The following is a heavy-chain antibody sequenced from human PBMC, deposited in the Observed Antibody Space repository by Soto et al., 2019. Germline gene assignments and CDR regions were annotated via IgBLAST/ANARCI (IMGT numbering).Heavy chain of an antibody. Sequence: ASVKVSCKASGYTFTSYGFSWVRQAPGQGLEWMGWISAYNGITSYAQKLQGRVTMTTDTSTSTAYMELRSLRSDDTAVYYCARRYFDWFFFDNWGQGTLVTVSS. CDR1: GYTFTSYG. D-gene: IGHD3-9*01. J-gene: IGHJ4*02. CDR2: ISAYNGIT. CDR3: ARRYFDWFFFDN. V-gene: IGHV1-18*01.